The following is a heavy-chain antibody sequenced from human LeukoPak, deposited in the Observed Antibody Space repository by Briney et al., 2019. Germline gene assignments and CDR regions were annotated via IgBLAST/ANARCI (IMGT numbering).Heavy chain of an antibody. J-gene: IGHJ4*02. CDR2: INPNSGGT. CDR3: ASPRDSSGWYWVY. V-gene: IGHV1-2*02. D-gene: IGHD6-19*01. CDR1: GYTFTGYY. Sequence: GASVKVSCKASGYTFTGYYMHWVRQAPGQGLEWMGWINPNSGGTNYAQKFQSRVTMTRDTSISTAYMELSRLRSDDTAVYYCASPRDSSGWYWVYWGQGTLVTVSS.